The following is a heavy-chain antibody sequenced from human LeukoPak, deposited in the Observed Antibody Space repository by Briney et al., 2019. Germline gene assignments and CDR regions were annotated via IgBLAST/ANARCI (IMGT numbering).Heavy chain of an antibody. V-gene: IGHV3-30-3*01. CDR1: GFTFSSYA. CDR3: ARGPLHGMDV. Sequence: GRSLRLSCAASGFTFSSYAMHWVRQDPGKGLEWVAVISYDGSNKYYADSVKGRFTISRDNSKNTLYLRMNSLRAEDTAVYYCARGPLHGMDVWGQGTTVTVSS. CDR2: ISYDGSNK. J-gene: IGHJ6*02.